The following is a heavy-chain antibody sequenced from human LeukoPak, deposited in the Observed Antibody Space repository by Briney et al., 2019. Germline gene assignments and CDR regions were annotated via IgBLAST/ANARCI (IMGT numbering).Heavy chain of an antibody. CDR1: GGTFSSYA. CDR2: IIPIFGTA. Sequence: SVKVSCKASGGTFSSYAISWVRQAPGQGLEWMGGIIPIFGTANYAQKFQGRVMITTDESTSTAYMELSSLRSEDTAVYYCAGVVTPYGDYFDYWGQGTLVTVSP. D-gene: IGHD4-23*01. J-gene: IGHJ4*02. V-gene: IGHV1-69*05. CDR3: AGVVTPYGDYFDY.